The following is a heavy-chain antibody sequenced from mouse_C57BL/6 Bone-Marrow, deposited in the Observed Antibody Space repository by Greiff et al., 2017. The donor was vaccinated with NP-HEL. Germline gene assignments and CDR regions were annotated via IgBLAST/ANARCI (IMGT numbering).Heavy chain of an antibody. V-gene: IGHV1-81*01. Sequence: QVQLQQSGAELARPGASVKLSCKASGYTFTSYGISWVKQRTGQGLEWIGEIYPRSGNTYYNEKFKGKATLTADKSSSTAYMALRSLTSEDSAVYFCARKLGGWFAYWGQGTLVTVSA. D-gene: IGHD4-1*01. CDR2: IYPRSGNT. CDR1: GYTFTSYG. J-gene: IGHJ3*01. CDR3: ARKLGGWFAY.